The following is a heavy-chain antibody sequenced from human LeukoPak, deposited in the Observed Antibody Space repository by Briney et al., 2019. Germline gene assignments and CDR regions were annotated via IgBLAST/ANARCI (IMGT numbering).Heavy chain of an antibody. CDR3: AKDQPPTGYSSSWYFAGVDFDY. J-gene: IGHJ4*02. Sequence: PGGSLRLSCAASGFTFSSYAMHWVRQAPGKGLEWVSYISSSSSTIYYADSVKGRFTISRDNAKNSLYLQMNSLRAEDTAVYYCAKDQPPTGYSSSWYFAGVDFDYWGQGTLVTVSS. D-gene: IGHD6-13*01. CDR1: GFTFSSYA. CDR2: ISSSSSTI. V-gene: IGHV3-48*04.